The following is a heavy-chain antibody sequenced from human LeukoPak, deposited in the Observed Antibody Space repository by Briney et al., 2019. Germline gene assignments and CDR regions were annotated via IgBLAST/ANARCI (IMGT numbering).Heavy chain of an antibody. J-gene: IGHJ4*02. CDR2: IDWDDNK. V-gene: IGHV2-70*11. CDR1: GFSLKTSGVC. Sequence: ESGPALVKSTQTLTLTCTFSGFSLKTSGVCVSRIRQPPRKALEWLARIDWDDNKYYSTSLKTRLTISKDTSKNQVVLTMTNMDPVDTATYYCARGLNYDSSGYYKYHFDYWGQGTLVTVSS. D-gene: IGHD3-22*01. CDR3: ARGLNYDSSGYYKYHFDY.